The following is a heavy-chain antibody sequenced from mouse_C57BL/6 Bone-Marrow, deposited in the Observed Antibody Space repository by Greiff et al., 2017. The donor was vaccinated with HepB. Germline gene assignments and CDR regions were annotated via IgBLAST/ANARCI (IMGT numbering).Heavy chain of an antibody. D-gene: IGHD2-3*01. Sequence: QVQLKESGAELVRPGASVTLSCKASGYTFTDYEMHWVKQTPVHGLEWIGAIDPETGGTAYNQKFKGKAILTADKSSSTAYMELRSLTSEDSAVYYCTRGGGYYSWFAYWGQGTLVTVSA. CDR2: IDPETGGT. V-gene: IGHV1-15*01. CDR1: GYTFTDYE. CDR3: TRGGGYYSWFAY. J-gene: IGHJ3*01.